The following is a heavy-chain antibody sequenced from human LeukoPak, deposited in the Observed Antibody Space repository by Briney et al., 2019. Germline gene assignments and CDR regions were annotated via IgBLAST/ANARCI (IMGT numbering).Heavy chain of an antibody. J-gene: IGHJ3*02. CDR1: GASLSGYY. CDR3: ARSHLWPSGTFDI. V-gene: IGHV4-34*01. D-gene: IGHD5-18*01. Sequence: SETLSLTCAVSGASLSGYYWSWIRQSPGKGLEWIGEINHGGFTNYNPSLKRRVTISVDTSRNQIALRLSSLTAADTAVYFCARSHLWPSGTFDIWGQGTVVAVSS. CDR2: INHGGFT.